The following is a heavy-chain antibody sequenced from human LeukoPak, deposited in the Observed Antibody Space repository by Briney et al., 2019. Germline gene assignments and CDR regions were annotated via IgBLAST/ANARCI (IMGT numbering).Heavy chain of an antibody. V-gene: IGHV3-48*01. CDR1: GFTFSRYS. CDR3: ARWVSVAGKRLFDC. D-gene: IGHD6-19*01. J-gene: IGHJ4*01. CDR2: ISSCSSTI. Sequence: PGGSLTLSCEPSGFTFSRYSRNWVRQAPGKGRQWVSNISSCSSTIYYADSVKGRLTISRDNAKNSLNLQMNSLRAEDTAVYSCARWVSVAGKRLFDCWGQGTLVTVSS.